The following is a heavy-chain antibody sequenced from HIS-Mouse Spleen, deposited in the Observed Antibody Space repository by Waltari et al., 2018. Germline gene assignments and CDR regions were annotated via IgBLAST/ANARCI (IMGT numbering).Heavy chain of an antibody. J-gene: IGHJ3*02. V-gene: IGHV3-30*18. CDR1: GFTFSSTG. Sequence: QGQLVESGGGGAQPGGFLRLSWAASGFTFSSTGMHWVSQAPGKGLEWVAVISYDGSNKYYADSVKGRFTISRDNSKNTLYLQMNSLRAEDTAVYYCAKLPQLVPHAFDIWGQGTMVTVSS. CDR3: AKLPQLVPHAFDI. CDR2: ISYDGSNK. D-gene: IGHD6-13*01.